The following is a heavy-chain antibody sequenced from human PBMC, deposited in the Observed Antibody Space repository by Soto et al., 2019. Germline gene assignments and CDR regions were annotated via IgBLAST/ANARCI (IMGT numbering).Heavy chain of an antibody. CDR1: GCTFISYA. CDR3: AKVPWEIVLMVYEH. V-gene: IGHV3-23*01. J-gene: IGHJ4*02. D-gene: IGHD2-8*01. CDR2: ISGSGGST. Sequence: PGGSLRLSCAASGCTFISYAMIWVRQAPGKGLEWVSAISGSGGSTYYADSVKGRFTISRDNSKNTLYLQMNSLRAEDTAVYYCAKVPWEIVLMVYEHWGQGTLVTVSS.